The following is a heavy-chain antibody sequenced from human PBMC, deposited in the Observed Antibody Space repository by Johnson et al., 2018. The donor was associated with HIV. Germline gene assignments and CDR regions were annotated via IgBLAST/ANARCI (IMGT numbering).Heavy chain of an antibody. J-gene: IGHJ3*02. CDR3: AKDTGGNSGNDAFDI. CDR2: IRYDGSNK. Sequence: QVQLVESGGGVVQPGGSLRLSCAASGFTFSNYGMHWVRQAPGKGLEWVAFIRYDGSNKYYADSVKGRFTISRDNSKNTLYLQMNSLRAEDTAVYYCAKDTGGNSGNDAFDIWGQGTMVTVSS. V-gene: IGHV3-30*02. D-gene: IGHD4-23*01. CDR1: GFTFSNYG.